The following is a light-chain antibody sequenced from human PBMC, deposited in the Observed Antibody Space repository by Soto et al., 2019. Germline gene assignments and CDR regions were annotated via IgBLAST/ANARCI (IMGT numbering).Light chain of an antibody. CDR2: DAS. V-gene: IGKV1-5*01. CDR1: QSITTF. J-gene: IGKJ4*01. Sequence: MQMTQSPSTLSASIGDRVTITCLSSQSITTFLAWYLQKPGKAPQILIYDASKLEPGVPSRLSGGGSGPEFTLTISSLQPDDFATYYCQQYSTYPLTFGGGTLV. CDR3: QQYSTYPLT.